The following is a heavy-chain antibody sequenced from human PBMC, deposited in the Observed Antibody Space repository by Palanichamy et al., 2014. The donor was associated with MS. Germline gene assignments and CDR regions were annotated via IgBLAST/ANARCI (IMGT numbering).Heavy chain of an antibody. V-gene: IGHV2-5*02. Sequence: QITLEESGPALVKPTQTLTLTCTFSGFSLSASEGGVGWVRQPPGKAPEWLALIFGDYDYRYSPSLQSRLAITRDSSKNQVVLTVTNMEPLDTATYYCARSPPRDSPTGWFDPWGQGTLVTVSS. J-gene: IGHJ5*02. D-gene: IGHD4-11*01. CDR2: IFGDYDY. CDR3: ARSPPRDSPTGWFDP. CDR1: GFSLSASEGG.